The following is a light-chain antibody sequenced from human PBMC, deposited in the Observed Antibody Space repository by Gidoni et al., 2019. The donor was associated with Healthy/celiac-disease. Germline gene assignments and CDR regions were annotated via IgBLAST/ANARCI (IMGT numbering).Light chain of an antibody. J-gene: IGKJ4*01. V-gene: IGKV4-1*01. Sequence: DIVMTQSPDSLAVSLGKRATINCKSSQSVLYSSNNKNYLAWYQQKPGQPPKLLLYWASTRESGVPDRFSGAGSGTDFTLTISSLQAEDVAVYYCQQYYSSLTFGGGTKVEIK. CDR3: QQYYSSLT. CDR1: QSVLYSSNNKNY. CDR2: WAS.